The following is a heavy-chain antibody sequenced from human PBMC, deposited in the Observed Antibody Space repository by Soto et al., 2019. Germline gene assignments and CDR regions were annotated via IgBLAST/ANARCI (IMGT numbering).Heavy chain of an antibody. Sequence: GGSLRLSCVAPGVIFSGYGMRWVRQAPGKGLEWVAVIRFDGSNIYYADSVKGRFTISRDNSRNTLYLQMNSLRAEDTALYSCAKTASMTIRDGFDHWRHGTLVTVSS. CDR1: GVIFSGYG. D-gene: IGHD4-17*01. CDR3: AKTASMTIRDGFDH. CDR2: IRFDGSNI. J-gene: IGHJ4*01. V-gene: IGHV3-30*02.